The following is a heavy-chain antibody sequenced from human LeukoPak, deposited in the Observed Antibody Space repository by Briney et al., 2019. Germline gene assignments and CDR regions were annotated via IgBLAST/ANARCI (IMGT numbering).Heavy chain of an antibody. CDR1: GYTFTGYY. D-gene: IGHD7-27*01. CDR2: INPNSGGT. Sequence: ASVKVSCKASGYTFTGYYMHWVRQAPGQGLEWMGLINPNSGGTNYAQKFQGRVTMTRDTSISTAYMELSRLRSDDTAVYYCARAPTADNTYYYYYMDVWGKGTTVTVSS. J-gene: IGHJ6*03. CDR3: ARAPTADNTYYYYYMDV. V-gene: IGHV1-2*02.